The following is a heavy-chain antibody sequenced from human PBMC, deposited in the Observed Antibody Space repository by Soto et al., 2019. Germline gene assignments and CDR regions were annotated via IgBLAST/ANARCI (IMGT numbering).Heavy chain of an antibody. CDR2: ISTYNGNT. CDR1: GYTFTSYD. V-gene: IGHV1-18*01. CDR3: ARGFRVAATRWWFDP. J-gene: IGHJ5*02. Sequence: ASVKVSCKASGYTFTSYDISWLRQAPGQGLEWMGWISTYNGNTNYAQKLQGRVTMTTDTSTSTAYMELRSLRSDDTAVYYCARGFRVAATRWWFDPWGQGTLGTVSS. D-gene: IGHD2-15*01.